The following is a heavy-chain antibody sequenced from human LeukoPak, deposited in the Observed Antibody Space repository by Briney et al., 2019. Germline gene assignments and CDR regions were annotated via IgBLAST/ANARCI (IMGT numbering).Heavy chain of an antibody. V-gene: IGHV4-38-2*02. D-gene: IGHD5-12*01. CDR1: GYSISSGYY. Sequence: PSETLSLTCTVSGYSISSGYYWGWIRQPPGKGLEWIGSIYHSGSTYYNPSLKSRVTISVDTSKNRFSLKLSSVTAADTAVYYCARYRGASGYHFDYWGQGTLVTVSS. CDR3: ARYRGASGYHFDY. CDR2: IYHSGST. J-gene: IGHJ4*02.